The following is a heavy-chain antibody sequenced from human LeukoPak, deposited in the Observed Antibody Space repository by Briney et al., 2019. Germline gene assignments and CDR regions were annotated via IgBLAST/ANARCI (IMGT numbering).Heavy chain of an antibody. CDR3: AREYSGSYWGHYFDY. CDR1: GFTFSSYG. J-gene: IGHJ4*02. V-gene: IGHV3-33*01. D-gene: IGHD1-26*01. CDR2: IWYDGSNK. Sequence: GGSLRLSCAASGFTFSSYGMHWVRQAPGKGLEWVAVIWYDGSNKYYADSVKGRFTISRDNSKNTLYLQMNSLRAEDTAVYYCAREYSGSYWGHYFDYWGQGTLVTVSS.